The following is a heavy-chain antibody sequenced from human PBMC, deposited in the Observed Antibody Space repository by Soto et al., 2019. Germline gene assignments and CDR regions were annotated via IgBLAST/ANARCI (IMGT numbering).Heavy chain of an antibody. D-gene: IGHD5-12*01. J-gene: IGHJ4*02. CDR3: VRGGYVHAFDY. CDR1: GGSISYYY. CDR2: IYYSGNT. Sequence: TSETLSLTCTVSGGSISYYYWGWIRQPPGKGLEWIGSIYYSGNTHYNPSLKSWVTISVDTSMNQFSLNLDSVTAVDSAVYYCVRGGYVHAFDYWGQGALVTVS. V-gene: IGHV4-59*01.